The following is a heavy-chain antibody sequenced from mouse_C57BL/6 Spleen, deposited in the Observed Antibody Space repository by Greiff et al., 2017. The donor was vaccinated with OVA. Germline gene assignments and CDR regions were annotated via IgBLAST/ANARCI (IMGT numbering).Heavy chain of an antibody. D-gene: IGHD1-1*01. Sequence: QVQLQQSGAELARPGASVKLSCKASGYTFTSYGISWVKQRTGQGLEWIGEIYPRSGNTYYNEKFKGKATLTADKSSSTAYMELRSLTSEDSAVYFCARSGITTVVATSRYFDVWGTGTTVTVSS. CDR1: GYTFTSYG. J-gene: IGHJ1*03. CDR2: IYPRSGNT. V-gene: IGHV1-81*01. CDR3: ARSGITTVVATSRYFDV.